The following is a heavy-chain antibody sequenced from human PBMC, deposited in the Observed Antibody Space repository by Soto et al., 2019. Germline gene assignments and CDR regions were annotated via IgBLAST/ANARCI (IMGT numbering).Heavy chain of an antibody. V-gene: IGHV1-69*13. D-gene: IGHD5-18*01. J-gene: IGHJ4*02. CDR3: ARGRIQLWYPLDY. CDR2: IIPIFGTA. CDR1: GSTFSGYA. Sequence: SVKVSCNASGSTFSGYAIDLVRQAPGQGLECMGGIIPIFGTANYAKKFQGRVTITADESTSTAYMEMSSLRSEDTAVYYCARGRIQLWYPLDYWGKGTLVTVSS.